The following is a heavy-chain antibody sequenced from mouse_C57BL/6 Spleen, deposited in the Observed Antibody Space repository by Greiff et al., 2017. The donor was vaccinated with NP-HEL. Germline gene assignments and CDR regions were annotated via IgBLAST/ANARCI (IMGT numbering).Heavy chain of an antibody. CDR2: SRNKANDYTT. CDR3: ARDASWDRFAY. D-gene: IGHD4-1*01. Sequence: EVKLMESGGGLVQSGRSLRLSCATSGFTFSDFYMEWVRQAPGKGLEWIAASRNKANDYTTEYSASVKGRFIVSRDTSQSILYLQMNALRAEDTAIYYCARDASWDRFAYWGQGTLVTVSA. J-gene: IGHJ3*01. V-gene: IGHV7-1*01. CDR1: GFTFSDFY.